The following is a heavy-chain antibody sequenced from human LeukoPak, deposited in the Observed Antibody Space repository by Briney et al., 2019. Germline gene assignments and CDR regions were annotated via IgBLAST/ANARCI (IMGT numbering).Heavy chain of an antibody. CDR1: GGSISSGGYY. CDR3: ARGGYSSGWRYYFDY. CDR2: IYYSGST. V-gene: IGHV4-31*03. J-gene: IGHJ4*02. Sequence: PSQTLSLTCTVSGGSISSGGYYWSWIRQHPGKGLEWIGYIYYSGSTYYSPSLKSRVTISVDTSKNQFSLKLSSVTAADTAVYYCARGGYSSGWRYYFDYWGQGTLVTVSS. D-gene: IGHD6-19*01.